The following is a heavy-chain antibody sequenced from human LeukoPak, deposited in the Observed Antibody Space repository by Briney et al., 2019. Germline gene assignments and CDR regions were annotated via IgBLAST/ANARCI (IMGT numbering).Heavy chain of an antibody. V-gene: IGHV4-39*07. Sequence: PSETLSRTCSVSGDSISLSFYYWGWIRQPPGKALEWIGSVYYSGTTSYNPSLKSRVTISVDMSKNHFSLRLRSVTAADTAMYYCARGTLYRGWSYYLDFWGQGSQVTVSS. D-gene: IGHD6-19*01. CDR2: VYYSGTT. J-gene: IGHJ4*02. CDR3: ARGTLYRGWSYYLDF. CDR1: GDSISLSFYY.